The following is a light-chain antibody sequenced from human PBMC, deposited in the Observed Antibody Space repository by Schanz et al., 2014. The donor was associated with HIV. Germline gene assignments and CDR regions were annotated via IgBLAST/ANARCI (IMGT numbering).Light chain of an antibody. J-gene: IGLJ3*02. CDR1: SGSIASAY. CDR3: HSCDGRSLGV. CDR2: GND. V-gene: IGLV6-57*04. Sequence: FMLTQPHSVSESPGKTVVISCTRSSGSIASAYVQWYQQRPGSAPTVVIVGNDPRPPGVPDRFSGSIDGSSKSASLTIAGLETEDEADYYCHSCDGRSLGVFGGGTKLTVL.